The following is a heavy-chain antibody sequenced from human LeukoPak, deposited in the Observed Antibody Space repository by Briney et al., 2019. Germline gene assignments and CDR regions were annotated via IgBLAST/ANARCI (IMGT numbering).Heavy chain of an antibody. CDR2: IYYSGST. CDR1: GGSISSGGYY. D-gene: IGHD3-22*01. CDR3: AREVHYYDSSGYLVYFDY. J-gene: IGHJ4*02. Sequence: SQTLSLTCTVSGGSISSGGYYWSWIRQHPGKGLEWIGYIYYSGSTYYNPSLKSRVTISVDTSKNQFSLKLSSVTAADTAVYYCAREVHYYDSSGYLVYFDYWGQGTLVTVSS. V-gene: IGHV4-31*03.